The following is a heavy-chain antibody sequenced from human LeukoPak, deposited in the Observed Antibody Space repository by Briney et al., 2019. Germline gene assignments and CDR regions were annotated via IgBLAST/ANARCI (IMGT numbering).Heavy chain of an antibody. V-gene: IGHV3-11*04. CDR3: ARTYYYDSSGYYRY. CDR1: GFTFSDFY. D-gene: IGHD3-22*01. Sequence: GGSLRLSCAASGFTFSDFYMSWIRQAPGKGLEWVSYISSSGSTIYYADSVKGRFTIPRDNAKNSLYLQMNSLRAEDTAVYYCARTYYYDSSGYYRYWGQGTLVTVSS. J-gene: IGHJ4*02. CDR2: ISSSGSTI.